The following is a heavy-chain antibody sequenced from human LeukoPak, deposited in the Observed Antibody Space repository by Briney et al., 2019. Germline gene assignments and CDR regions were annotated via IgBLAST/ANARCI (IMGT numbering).Heavy chain of an antibody. D-gene: IGHD1-26*01. Sequence: SETLSLTCTVSGGSISTYYWSWIRQPPGKGLEWIGYIYYTGSTNYNPSLKSRVTISIDTSKNQFSLKLRSVTAADTAVYYCARLTQDLYSGSYRRGPYYYYYYMDVRGKGTTVTVSS. CDR2: IYYTGST. V-gene: IGHV4-59*12. J-gene: IGHJ6*03. CDR3: ARLTQDLYSGSYRRGPYYYYYYMDV. CDR1: GGSISTYY.